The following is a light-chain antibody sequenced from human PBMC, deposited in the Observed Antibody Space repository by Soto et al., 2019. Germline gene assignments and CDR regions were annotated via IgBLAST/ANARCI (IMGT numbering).Light chain of an antibody. CDR1: QGISSY. CDR2: AAS. Sequence: IQLTQSPSSLSASVGDRVTITCRASQGISSYLAWYQQKPGRAPKVLIYAASSLQSGVPSRFSGSGSGTDFTLTINSLQPEDLATYYCQQLNSYPLTFGGGTKVDIK. CDR3: QQLNSYPLT. J-gene: IGKJ4*01. V-gene: IGKV1-9*01.